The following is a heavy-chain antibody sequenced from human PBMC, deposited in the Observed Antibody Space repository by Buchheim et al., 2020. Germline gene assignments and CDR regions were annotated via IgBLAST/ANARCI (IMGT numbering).Heavy chain of an antibody. J-gene: IGHJ5*02. Sequence: QVQLVQSGAEVKKPGASVKVSCKASGYTFTSYDINWVRQATGQGLEWMGWMNPNSGNTGYAQKFQGRVTMTRKPSISTAYMELSSLRSEDTAVYYCARGSGVTYYDFWSGYPNWFDPWGQGTL. CDR2: MNPNSGNT. CDR3: ARGSGVTYYDFWSGYPNWFDP. D-gene: IGHD3-3*01. CDR1: GYTFTSYD. V-gene: IGHV1-8*01.